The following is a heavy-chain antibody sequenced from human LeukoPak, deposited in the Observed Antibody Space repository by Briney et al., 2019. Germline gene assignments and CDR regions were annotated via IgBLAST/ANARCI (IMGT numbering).Heavy chain of an antibody. CDR1: GASFRDYY. D-gene: IGHD2-15*01. V-gene: IGHV4-34*12. CDR3: ATSSGGTTVLPSA. CDR2: IIHSGST. J-gene: IGHJ5*02. Sequence: SETLSLTCTFYGASFRDYYWTWIRQSPGNGLEWIGEIIHSGSTKYKPSLKSRLTISIDTSKNQFSLKLTSVTAADTAVYFCATSSGGTTVLPSAWGQGTLVTVSS.